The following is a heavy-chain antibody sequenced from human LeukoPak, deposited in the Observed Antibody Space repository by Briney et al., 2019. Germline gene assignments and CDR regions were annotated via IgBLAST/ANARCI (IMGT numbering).Heavy chain of an antibody. CDR3: ARDLVPLCSYGTGGYFDL. D-gene: IGHD3-10*01. CDR2: ISAYNGNT. J-gene: IGHJ2*01. V-gene: IGHV1-18*04. CDR1: GYTFTSYG. Sequence: GASVKVSCKASGYTFTSYGISWVRQAPGQGLEWMGWISAYNGNTNYAQKLQGRVTMTTDTSTSTAYMELRSLRSDDTAVYYCARDLVPLCSYGTGGYFDLWGRGTLVTVSS.